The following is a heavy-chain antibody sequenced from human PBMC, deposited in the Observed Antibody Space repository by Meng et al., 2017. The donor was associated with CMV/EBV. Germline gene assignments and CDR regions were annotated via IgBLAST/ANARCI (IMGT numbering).Heavy chain of an antibody. D-gene: IGHD2-2*02. V-gene: IGHV4-4*07. CDR1: GGSISSYY. J-gene: IGHJ5*02. CDR2: IYTSGST. CDR3: AREIVVVPAAIDNWFDP. Sequence: VQLQEAGPGLVKPSETLSLTCTVSGGSISSYYWSWIRQPAGKGLEWIGRIYTSGSTNYNPSLESRVTMSVDTSKNQFSLKLSSVTAADTAVYYCAREIVVVPAAIDNWFDPWGQGTLVTVSS.